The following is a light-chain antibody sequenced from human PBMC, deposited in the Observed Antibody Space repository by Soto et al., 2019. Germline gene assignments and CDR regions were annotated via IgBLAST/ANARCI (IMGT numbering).Light chain of an antibody. CDR3: QQYYSNPELT. V-gene: IGKV4-1*01. J-gene: IGKJ4*02. Sequence: IVMTQSPDSLAVSLGERATINCKSSQSLLYTSNNKNYIAWNQQRPGQPPKLLIYWASTRESGVPDRFSGSGSATDFTLTISSLQAEDVAVYYCQQYYSNPELTFGGGTKVEIK. CDR1: QSLLYTSNNKNY. CDR2: WAS.